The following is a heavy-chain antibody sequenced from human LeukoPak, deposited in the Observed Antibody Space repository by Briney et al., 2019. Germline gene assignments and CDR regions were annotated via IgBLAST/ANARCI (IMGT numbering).Heavy chain of an antibody. CDR2: INPSGGST. D-gene: IGHD3-10*01. V-gene: IGHV1-46*03. J-gene: IGHJ4*02. CDR1: GYTFTSYY. Sequence: ASVKVSCKASGYTFTSYYMHWVRQAPGQGLEWMGIINPSGGSTSYAQKFQGRVTMTRDTSTSTVYMELSSLRSEDTAVYYCARGGRKGYYYGSGSYEFDYWGQGNLVTVSS. CDR3: ARGGRKGYYYGSGSYEFDY.